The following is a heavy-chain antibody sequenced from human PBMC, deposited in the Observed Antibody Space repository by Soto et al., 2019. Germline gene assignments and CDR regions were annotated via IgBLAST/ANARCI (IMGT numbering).Heavy chain of an antibody. CDR3: TLRQDSSRGPIY. J-gene: IGHJ4*02. V-gene: IGHV2-5*01. CDR1: GFSLSTSGRT. CDR2: GG. Sequence: QITLKESGPTLVKHTETLTLTCSVSGFSLSTSGRTLGWIRQPPGKAPEWLALGGQYSPSLQSRVTFTKDTSKNQVVLTLTDMDPADTATYYCTLRQDSSRGPIYWGQGILVTVSS. D-gene: IGHD6-13*01.